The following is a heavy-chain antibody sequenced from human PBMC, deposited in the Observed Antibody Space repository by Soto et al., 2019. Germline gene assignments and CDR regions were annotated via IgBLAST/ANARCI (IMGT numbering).Heavy chain of an antibody. Sequence: SETLSLTCTVSGGSISSGGYYWSWIRQHPGKGLEWVGYIYYSGSTYYNPSLKSRVTISVDTSKNQFSLKLSSVTAADTAVYYCARTNVDTAMVPFDYWGQGTLVTVSS. CDR1: GGSISSGGYY. V-gene: IGHV4-31*03. D-gene: IGHD5-18*01. CDR3: ARTNVDTAMVPFDY. CDR2: IYYSGST. J-gene: IGHJ4*02.